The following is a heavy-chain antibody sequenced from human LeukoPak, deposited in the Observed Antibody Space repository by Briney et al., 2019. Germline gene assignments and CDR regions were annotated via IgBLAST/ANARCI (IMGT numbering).Heavy chain of an antibody. V-gene: IGHV3-23*01. D-gene: IGHD3-16*01. CDR1: GFTLSSYA. J-gene: IGHJ4*02. CDR3: AKEKIGDRVPYFDY. Sequence: GASLRLSCAASGFTLSSYAMSWVRQAPGKGLEWVSAISGSGGSTYYADSVKGRFTISRDNSKNTLYLQMNSLRAEDTAVYYCAKEKIGDRVPYFDYWGQGTLVTVSS. CDR2: ISGSGGST.